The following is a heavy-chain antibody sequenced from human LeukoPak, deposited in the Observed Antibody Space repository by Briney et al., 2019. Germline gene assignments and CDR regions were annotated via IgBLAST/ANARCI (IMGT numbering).Heavy chain of an antibody. CDR1: GGSISSYY. V-gene: IGHV4-59*01. CDR2: IYYSGST. CDR3: ARVKAYAFDI. Sequence: PSETLSLTCTVSGGSISSYYWSWIRQPPGKGLEWIGYIYYSGSTNYNPSLKSRVTILVDTSKNQFSLKLSSVTAADTAVYYCARVKAYAFDIWGQGTMVTVSS. J-gene: IGHJ3*02.